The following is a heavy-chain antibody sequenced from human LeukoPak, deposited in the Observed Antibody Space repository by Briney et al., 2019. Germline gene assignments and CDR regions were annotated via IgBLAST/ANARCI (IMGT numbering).Heavy chain of an antibody. CDR3: AREGGIVATTAFDY. D-gene: IGHD5-12*01. V-gene: IGHV1-18*01. CDR1: GYTFSSYG. CDR2: ISVDNGNT. Sequence: ASVKVSCKASGYTFSSYGISWVRQAPGQGLEWMGWISVDNGNTNYAQKLQGRVTMTTDTSTSTAYMELRSLRSDDTAVYYCAREGGIVATTAFDYWGQGTLVTVSS. J-gene: IGHJ4*02.